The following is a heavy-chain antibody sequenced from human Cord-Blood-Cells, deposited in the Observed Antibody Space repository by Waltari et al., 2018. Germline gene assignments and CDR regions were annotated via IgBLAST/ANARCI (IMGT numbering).Heavy chain of an antibody. D-gene: IGHD6-13*01. Sequence: EVQLVESGGGLVKPGGSLRLSCAASGFTFSNAWMSWVRQAPGKGVEWVGRIKSKTGGGTTDYAAPVKGRFTISRDDSKNTLYLQMNSLKTEDTAVYYCTTDIAAAGYFDYWGQGTLVTVSS. V-gene: IGHV3-15*01. CDR1: GFTFSNAW. J-gene: IGHJ4*02. CDR3: TTDIAAAGYFDY. CDR2: IKSKTGGGTT.